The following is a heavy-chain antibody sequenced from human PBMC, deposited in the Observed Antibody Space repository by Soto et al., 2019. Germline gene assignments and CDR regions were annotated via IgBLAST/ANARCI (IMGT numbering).Heavy chain of an antibody. J-gene: IGHJ4*02. CDR2: ISYDGSNK. CDR3: AKDRGKIYFDS. Sequence: GGSLRLSCAASGFSFSNSGMHWVRQAPGKGLEWVAFISYDGSNKYYADSVKGRFTISRDNSKNTLYLQMNSLRAEDTAVYYCAKDRGKIYFDSWGQGTLVNVSS. V-gene: IGHV3-30*18. CDR1: GFSFSNSG.